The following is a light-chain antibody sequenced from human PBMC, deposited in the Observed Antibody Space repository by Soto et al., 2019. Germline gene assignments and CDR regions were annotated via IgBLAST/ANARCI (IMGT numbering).Light chain of an antibody. CDR1: QTVSSGY. CDR2: GSS. V-gene: IGKV3-20*01. CDR3: QQYARSPWT. Sequence: EVVLTQSPGTLSLSPGEAATLSCRASQTVSSGYLAWYQQRSGQAPRLLIYGSSSRASDVPDRFSGSGSGTEFTRTISSLEPEDFAVYFCQQYARSPWTFGQGTKLEIK. J-gene: IGKJ1*01.